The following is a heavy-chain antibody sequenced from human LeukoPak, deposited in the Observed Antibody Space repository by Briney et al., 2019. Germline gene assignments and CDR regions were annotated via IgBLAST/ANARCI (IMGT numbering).Heavy chain of an antibody. Sequence: PGGSLRLSCSVSGFIFRDFSMSWVRQAPGKGLEWVANIKQDGSEKYYVDSVKGRFTISRDNAKNSLYLQMNSLRAEDTAVYYCASLYGDYEYYYYMDVWGKGTTVTVSS. J-gene: IGHJ6*03. V-gene: IGHV3-7*01. D-gene: IGHD4-17*01. CDR1: GFIFRDFS. CDR3: ASLYGDYEYYYYMDV. CDR2: IKQDGSEK.